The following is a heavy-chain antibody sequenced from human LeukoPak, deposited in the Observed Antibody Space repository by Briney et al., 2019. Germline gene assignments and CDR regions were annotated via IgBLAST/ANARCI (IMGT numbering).Heavy chain of an antibody. CDR1: GFTFDDYA. J-gene: IGHJ3*02. D-gene: IGHD4-17*01. CDR3: AKDTEDYGGNSDAFDI. CDR2: ISWNSGSI. V-gene: IGHV3-9*01. Sequence: TGGSLRLSCAASGFTFDDYAMHWVRQAPGKGLEWVSGISWNSGSIGYADSVKGRFTISRDNAKNSLYLQMNSLRAEDTALYYCAKDTEDYGGNSDAFDIWGQGTMVTVSS.